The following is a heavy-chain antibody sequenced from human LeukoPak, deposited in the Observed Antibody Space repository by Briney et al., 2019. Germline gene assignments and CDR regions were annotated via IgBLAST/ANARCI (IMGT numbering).Heavy chain of an antibody. Sequence: GGSLRLSCAASGFTFSDYSMSWVRQAPGKGLEWVSSISSTSHYISYADSVEGRFTISRDNAKNSLSLQMNSLRAEDTAVYFCASRTAGYYFDYWGQGTLVTISS. CDR1: GFTFSDYS. CDR3: ASRTAGYYFDY. D-gene: IGHD2-21*02. V-gene: IGHV3-21*01. CDR2: ISSTSHYI. J-gene: IGHJ4*02.